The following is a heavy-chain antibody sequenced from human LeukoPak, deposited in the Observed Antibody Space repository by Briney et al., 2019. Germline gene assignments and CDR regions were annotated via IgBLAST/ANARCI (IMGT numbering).Heavy chain of an antibody. CDR2: LNSDGSVT. CDR1: GFSFSLDW. J-gene: IGHJ4*02. D-gene: IGHD2-21*02. CDR3: VREYCGGDCYTDF. V-gene: IGHV3-74*01. Sequence: GGSLRLSCAASGFSFSLDWMHWVRQTPGKGLVWVSRLNSDGSVTSYADSVKGRFTISRDNAKNTLYLEMNSLRAEDTAVYYCVREYCGGDCYTDFWGQGTLVTVSS.